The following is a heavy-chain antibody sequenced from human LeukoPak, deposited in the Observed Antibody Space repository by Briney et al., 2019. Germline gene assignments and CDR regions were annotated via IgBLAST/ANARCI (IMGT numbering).Heavy chain of an antibody. Sequence: GSLRLACAASGFSFDDYGLTWVRQAPGKGLEWVSGINWNGDSTDYADSVKGRFTISRDNAKNSLYLQMNSLRAEDTALYYCARDLRVVITGSFDSWGQGTLVTVSS. CDR1: GFSFDDYG. CDR2: INWNGDST. V-gene: IGHV3-20*04. J-gene: IGHJ4*02. CDR3: ARDLRVVITGSFDS. D-gene: IGHD3-22*01.